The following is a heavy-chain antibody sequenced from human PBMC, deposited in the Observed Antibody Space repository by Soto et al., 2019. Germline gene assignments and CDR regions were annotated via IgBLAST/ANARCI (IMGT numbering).Heavy chain of an antibody. CDR1: SGSISSGGYS. V-gene: IGHV4-30-2*01. CDR2: IYHSGST. D-gene: IGHD3-3*01. Sequence: SETLSLTCAVSSGSISSGGYSWSWIRQPPGKGLECVGYIYHSGSTYYNPSLKSRVTISVDRSKNQFSLKLSSVTAADTAVYYWARGVGVYYFDYWGQGTLATVSS. CDR3: ARGVGVYYFDY. J-gene: IGHJ4*02.